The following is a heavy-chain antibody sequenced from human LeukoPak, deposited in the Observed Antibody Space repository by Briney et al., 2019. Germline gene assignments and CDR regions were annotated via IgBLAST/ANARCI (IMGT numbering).Heavy chain of an antibody. V-gene: IGHV1-69*04. J-gene: IGHJ4*02. CDR3: ARDETGYTSDY. D-gene: IGHD5-12*01. CDR2: IIPILGTA. CDR1: GYTFTSYG. Sequence: SVKVSCKASGYTFTSYGISWVRQAPAQGLEWMGRIIPILGTANYAQKFRGRVTITADKSTSTAYMEVSSLRSEDTAVYYCARDETGYTSDYWGQGTLVTVSS.